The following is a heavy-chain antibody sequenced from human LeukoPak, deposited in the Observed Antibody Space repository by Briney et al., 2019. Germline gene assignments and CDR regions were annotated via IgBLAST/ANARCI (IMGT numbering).Heavy chain of an antibody. D-gene: IGHD3-9*01. CDR3: AIGRTIFEGYYFDY. J-gene: IGHJ4*02. CDR1: GGSISSSRYY. CDR2: IYYSGST. V-gene: IGHV4-39*01. Sequence: SETLSLTCTVSGGSISSSRYYWGWIRQPPGKGLEWIGSIYYSGSTYYNPSLKSRVTISVDTSKNQFSLKLSSVTAADTAVYYCAIGRTIFEGYYFDYWGQGTLVTVSS.